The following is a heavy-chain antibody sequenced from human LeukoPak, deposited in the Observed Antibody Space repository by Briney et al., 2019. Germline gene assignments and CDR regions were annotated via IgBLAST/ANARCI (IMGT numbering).Heavy chain of an antibody. CDR2: IWYDGGNK. D-gene: IGHD4-23*01. Sequence: GRSLRLSCAASGFTFSSYGMHWVRQAPGKGLEWVAVIWYDGGNKYYADSVKGRFTISRDNSKNTLYLQMNSLRAEDTAVYYCARDGARTHGGGDYWGQGTLVTVSS. J-gene: IGHJ4*02. V-gene: IGHV3-33*01. CDR1: GFTFSSYG. CDR3: ARDGARTHGGGDY.